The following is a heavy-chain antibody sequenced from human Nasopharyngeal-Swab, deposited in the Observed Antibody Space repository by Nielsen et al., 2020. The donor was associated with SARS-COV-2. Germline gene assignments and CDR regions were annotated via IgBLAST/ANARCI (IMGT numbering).Heavy chain of an antibody. CDR1: GFTFSSYA. J-gene: IGHJ4*02. CDR2: ISGNGGAT. CDR3: ARVVAPQWMAIPPEFDY. D-gene: IGHD6-19*01. Sequence: GESLKISCAASGFTFSSYAMSWVRQAPGKGLEWVSGISGNGGATYYADSVKGRFTISRDNSKNTLYLQMDSLRAEDTALYFCARVVAPQWMAIPPEFDYWGQGTLVTVSS. V-gene: IGHV3-23*01.